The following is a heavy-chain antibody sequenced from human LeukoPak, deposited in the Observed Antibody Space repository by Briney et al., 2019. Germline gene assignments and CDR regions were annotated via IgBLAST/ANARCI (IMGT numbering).Heavy chain of an antibody. D-gene: IGHD2-15*01. CDR3: ARAPLGSLDYYYCMDV. CDR1: GESFSGYY. V-gene: IGHV4-34*01. J-gene: IGHJ6*03. CDR2: INHSGST. Sequence: SETLSLTCAVYGESFSGYYWSWIRQPPGKGLEWIGEINHSGSTNYNPSLKSRVTISVDTSKNQFSLKLSSVTAADTAVYYCARAPLGSLDYYYCMDVWGKGTTVTVSS.